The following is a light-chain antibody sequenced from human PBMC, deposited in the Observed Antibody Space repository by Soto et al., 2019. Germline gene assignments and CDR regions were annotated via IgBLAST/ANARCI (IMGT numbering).Light chain of an antibody. CDR3: SSYTSSSTLV. V-gene: IGLV2-14*01. CDR2: DVS. Sequence: QPVLTQPASVSGSPGQSITISCTGTSSDVGGYNYVSWYQQHPGKAPKLMIYDVSNRPSGVSNRFSGSKSGNTASLTISGLQAEDEADYYCSSYTSSSTLVFGGGTEVTVL. CDR1: SSDVGGYNY. J-gene: IGLJ2*01.